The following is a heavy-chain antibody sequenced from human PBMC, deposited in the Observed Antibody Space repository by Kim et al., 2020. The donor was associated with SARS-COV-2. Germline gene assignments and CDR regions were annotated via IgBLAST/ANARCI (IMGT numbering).Heavy chain of an antibody. V-gene: IGHV3-11*06. D-gene: IGHD3-22*01. J-gene: IGHJ4*02. Sequence: VKGRFTISRDNAKNSLYLQMNSLRAEDTAVYYCARGTTYYYDSSGYPFDYWGQGTLVTVSS. CDR3: ARGTTYYYDSSGYPFDY.